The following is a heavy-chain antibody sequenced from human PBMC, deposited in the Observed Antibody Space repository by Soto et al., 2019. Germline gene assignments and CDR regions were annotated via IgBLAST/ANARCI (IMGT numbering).Heavy chain of an antibody. J-gene: IGHJ6*03. V-gene: IGHV3-48*01. CDR3: ARASLRIAARLCYMDV. CDR2: ISSSSSTI. Sequence: GESLKISCAASGFTFSSYSMNWVRQAPGKGLEWVSYISSSSSTIYYADSVKGRFTISRDNAKNSLYLQMNSLRAEDTAVYYCARASLRIAARLCYMDVWGKGTTVTVSS. CDR1: GFTFSSYS. D-gene: IGHD6-6*01.